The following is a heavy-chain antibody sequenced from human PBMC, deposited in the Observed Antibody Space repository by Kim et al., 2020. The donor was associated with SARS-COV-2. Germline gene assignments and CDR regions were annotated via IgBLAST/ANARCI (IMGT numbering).Heavy chain of an antibody. CDR3: ARDLQWFGETGVVY. Sequence: GGSLRLSCGSSGFSFSTSWMSWVRQAPGERPEWLANINQDGGAKNYVDSAKGRFTISRDNAKNSLYLQMNSLSVEDTAVYYCARDLQWFGETGVVYWGQG. J-gene: IGHJ4*02. D-gene: IGHD3-10*01. V-gene: IGHV3-7*01. CDR1: GFSFSTSW. CDR2: INQDGGAK.